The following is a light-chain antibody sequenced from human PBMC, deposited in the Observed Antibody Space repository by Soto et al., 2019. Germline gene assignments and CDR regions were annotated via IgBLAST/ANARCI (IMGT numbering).Light chain of an antibody. CDR2: GAS. J-gene: IGKJ1*01. CDR3: QQYNNWPPDRT. CDR1: QSVGSN. Sequence: EIVMTQSTATLSVSPGERATLSCRASQSVGSNLAWYQLKPGQAPRRLIYGASTRASGIPARFSGSGSGTDFTLTISSLQSEDFAIYFCQQYNNWPPDRTFGQGTKVEIK. V-gene: IGKV3-15*01.